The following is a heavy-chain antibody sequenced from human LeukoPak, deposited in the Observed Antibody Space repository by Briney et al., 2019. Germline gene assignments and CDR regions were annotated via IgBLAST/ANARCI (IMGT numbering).Heavy chain of an antibody. CDR1: GGSISSYF. CDR3: AGDGSMDV. J-gene: IGHJ6*02. CDR2: IHYSGST. Sequence: SETMSLTCTVSGGSISSYFWSWIRQPPGKGLEWIGYIHYSGSTNYNSSLRSRVTISLDTSKNQFSLRLTSVTAADTAVYYCAGDGSMDVWGQGTTVTVSS. V-gene: IGHV4-59*01.